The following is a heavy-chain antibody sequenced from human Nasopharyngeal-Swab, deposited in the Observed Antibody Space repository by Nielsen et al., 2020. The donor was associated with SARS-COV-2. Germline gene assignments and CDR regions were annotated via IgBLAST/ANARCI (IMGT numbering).Heavy chain of an antibody. CDR1: GFSITTYG. CDR2: ISELGSGI. V-gene: IGHV3-23*01. D-gene: IGHD1-14*01. CDR3: TRGLTGHIVQWNPSPY. Sequence: GESLKISCAVSGFSITTYGMTWVRQAPGKRLEWVSSISELGSGIYYADSVWGRFTISRDTSKNTVYLQMNTLRADDTALYFCTRGLTGHIVQWNPSPYWGQGTLVTVSS. J-gene: IGHJ4*02.